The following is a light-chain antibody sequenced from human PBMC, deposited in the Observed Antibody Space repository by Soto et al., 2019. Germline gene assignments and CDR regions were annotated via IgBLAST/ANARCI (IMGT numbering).Light chain of an antibody. CDR3: QQYGRLPST. CDR2: DAS. CDR1: QSVSNS. J-gene: IGKJ2*02. V-gene: IGKV3-20*01. Sequence: EIVLTQSPGTLSLSPGERATLSCRASQSVSNSLAWYQQKPGQAPRLLIYDASSRATGITDRFSGSGSGTDFTLTISRLEPEDFAVYYCQQYGRLPSTFGQGTKLEIK.